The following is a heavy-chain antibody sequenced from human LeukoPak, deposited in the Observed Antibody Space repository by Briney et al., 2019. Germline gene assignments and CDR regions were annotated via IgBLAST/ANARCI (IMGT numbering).Heavy chain of an antibody. CDR1: GFTFSTYD. Sequence: PGRSLRLSCAASGFTFSTYDMDWVRQAPGKGLEWVADISYDGSDKYYADSVKGRFSISRDNSKSTVYLQMNSLRAEDTAIYYCARDLDDGKSFLHWGQGTLVTVSS. J-gene: IGHJ4*02. CDR2: ISYDGSDK. V-gene: IGHV3-30*03. D-gene: IGHD4-23*01. CDR3: ARDLDDGKSFLH.